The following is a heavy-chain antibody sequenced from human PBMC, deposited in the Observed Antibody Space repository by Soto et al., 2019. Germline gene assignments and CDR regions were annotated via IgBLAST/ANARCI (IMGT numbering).Heavy chain of an antibody. CDR3: AKDIGGYSYGRPHYYYGMDV. J-gene: IGHJ6*02. Sequence: LRLSCAASGFTFDDYAMHWVRQAPGKGLEWVSGISWNSGSIGYADSVKGRFTISRDNAKNSLYLQMNSLRAEDTALYYCAKDIGGYSYGRPHYYYGMDVWGQGTTVTVSS. CDR2: ISWNSGSI. V-gene: IGHV3-9*01. CDR1: GFTFDDYA. D-gene: IGHD5-18*01.